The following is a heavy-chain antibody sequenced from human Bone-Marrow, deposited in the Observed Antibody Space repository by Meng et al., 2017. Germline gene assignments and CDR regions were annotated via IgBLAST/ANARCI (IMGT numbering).Heavy chain of an antibody. D-gene: IGHD6-19*01. J-gene: IGHJ4*02. Sequence: ASVKVSCKASGYTFTGYYMHWVRQAPGQGLEWMGRINPNSGGTNYAQKFQGRVTMTRDTSMSTVYMELSSLRSEDTAVYYCARDVAVAGGRGDQFDYWGQGTLVTVSS. CDR1: GYTFTGYY. V-gene: IGHV1-2*06. CDR3: ARDVAVAGGRGDQFDY. CDR2: INPNSGGT.